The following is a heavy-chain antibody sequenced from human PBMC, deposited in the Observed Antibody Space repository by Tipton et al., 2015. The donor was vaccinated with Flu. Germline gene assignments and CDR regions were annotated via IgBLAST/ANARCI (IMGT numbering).Heavy chain of an antibody. CDR1: GGSFSGYY. Sequence: TLSLTCAVYGGSFSGYYWSWIRQPPGKGLEWIGEINHSGGTNYNPSLKSRVTISVDTSKNQFSLKLSSVTAADTAVYYCARGNLVVVPAAFPYYYYYGMDVWGQGTTVTVSS. CDR3: ARGNLVVVPAAFPYYYYYGMDV. D-gene: IGHD2-2*01. V-gene: IGHV4-34*01. CDR2: INHSGGT. J-gene: IGHJ6*02.